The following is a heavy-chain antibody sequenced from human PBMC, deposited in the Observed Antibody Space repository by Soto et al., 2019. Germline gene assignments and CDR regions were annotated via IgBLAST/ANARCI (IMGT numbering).Heavy chain of an antibody. V-gene: IGHV1-69*13. CDR3: ASAIVVVTATRAFDI. CDR1: GGTFSSYA. D-gene: IGHD2-21*02. CDR2: IIPIFVTA. J-gene: IGHJ3*02. Sequence: AASVKVSCKASGGTFSSYAISWVRQAPGQGLEWMGGIIPIFVTANYAQKFQGRVTITADESTSTAYMELSSLRSEDTAVYYCASAIVVVTATRAFDIWGQGTMVTVSS.